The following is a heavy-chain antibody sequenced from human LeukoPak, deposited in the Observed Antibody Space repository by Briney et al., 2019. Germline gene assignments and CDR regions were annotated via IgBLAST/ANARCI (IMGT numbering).Heavy chain of an antibody. J-gene: IGHJ4*02. CDR2: IDISGGRT. D-gene: IGHD4-17*01. CDR3: AKELRPNDY. Sequence: GGSLRLSCAASGFTFSSSAMSWVCQAPGKGLEWVASIDISGGRTFYAESVKGRFTVSRDNSKNTLHLQMNSLRAEDTAVYYCAKELRPNDYWGQGTLVTVSS. CDR1: GFTFSSSA. V-gene: IGHV3-23*01.